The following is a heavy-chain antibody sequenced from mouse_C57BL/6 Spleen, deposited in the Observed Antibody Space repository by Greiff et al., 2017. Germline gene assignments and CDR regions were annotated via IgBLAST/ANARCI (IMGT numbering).Heavy chain of an antibody. J-gene: IGHJ3*01. CDR2: INPNYGTT. Sequence: EVQLQQSGPELVKPGASVKISCKASGYSFTDYNMNWVKQSNGKSLEWIGVINPNYGTTSYNQKFKGKATLTVDQSSSTAYMLLNSLTSEDAAVYCGARSIYYGNYEFAYWGQGTLVTVSA. V-gene: IGHV1-39*01. D-gene: IGHD2-1*01. CDR3: ARSIYYGNYEFAY. CDR1: GYSFTDYN.